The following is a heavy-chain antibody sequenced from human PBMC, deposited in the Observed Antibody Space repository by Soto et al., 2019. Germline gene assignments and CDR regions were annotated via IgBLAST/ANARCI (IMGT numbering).Heavy chain of an antibody. D-gene: IGHD3-3*01. V-gene: IGHV4-34*01. J-gene: IGHJ4*02. CDR2: INHSGST. CDR3: ASARKYYDFWSGYNGGPRATHFDY. Sequence: SETLSLTCAVYGRSFSGYYWSWIRQPPGKGLEWIGEINHSGSTNYNPSLKSRVTISVDTSKNQFSLKLSSVTAADTAVYYCASARKYYDFWSGYNGGPRATHFDYWGQGTLVTVSS. CDR1: GRSFSGYY.